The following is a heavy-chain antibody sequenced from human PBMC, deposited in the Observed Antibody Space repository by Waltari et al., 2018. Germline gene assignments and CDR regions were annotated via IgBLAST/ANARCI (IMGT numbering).Heavy chain of an antibody. D-gene: IGHD3-10*01. CDR1: GGSISSSSYY. Sequence: QLQLQESGPGLVKPSETLSLTCTVSGGSISSSSYYWGWIRQPPGKGLEWIGSIYYSGSTYYNPSLKSRVTISVETSKNQFSLKLSSVTAADTAVYYCARRSGGWFDPWGQGTLVTVSS. CDR3: ARRSGGWFDP. V-gene: IGHV4-39*01. J-gene: IGHJ5*02. CDR2: IYYSGST.